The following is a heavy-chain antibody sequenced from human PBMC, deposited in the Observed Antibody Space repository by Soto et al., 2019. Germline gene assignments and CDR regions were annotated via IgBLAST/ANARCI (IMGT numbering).Heavy chain of an antibody. CDR3: ARHGVDYGDYASYYYYGMDV. CDR1: GGSISSSTYY. D-gene: IGHD4-17*01. Sequence: QVQLQESGPGLVKPSETLSLTCTVSGGSISSSTYYWGWTRQPPGKGLEWIGFIYYSGSAYYNPSLKSRVTISIDTSKNQFSLKLTSVTAADTAVFYCARHGVDYGDYASYYYYGMDVWGRGTTVTVSS. CDR2: IYYSGSA. V-gene: IGHV4-39*01. J-gene: IGHJ6*02.